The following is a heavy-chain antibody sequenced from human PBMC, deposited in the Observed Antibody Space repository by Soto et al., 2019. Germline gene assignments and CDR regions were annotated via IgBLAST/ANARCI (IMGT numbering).Heavy chain of an antibody. CDR2: ISGSGGST. V-gene: IGHV3-23*01. CDR3: AKGPTDYGDYGYYYYYMDV. Sequence: GGSLRLSCEASGFTFSSYAMSWVRQAPGKGLEWVSAISGSGGSTYYADSVKGRFTISRDNSKNTLYLQMNSLRAEDTAVYYCAKGPTDYGDYGYYYYYMDVWGKGTTVTVSS. J-gene: IGHJ6*03. CDR1: GFTFSSYA. D-gene: IGHD4-17*01.